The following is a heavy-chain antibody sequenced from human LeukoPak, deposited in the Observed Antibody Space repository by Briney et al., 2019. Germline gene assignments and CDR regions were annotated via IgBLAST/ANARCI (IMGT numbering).Heavy chain of an antibody. CDR1: GYTFTSYG. D-gene: IGHD6-25*01. Sequence: AASVKVSCKASGYTFTSYGISWVRQAPGQGLEWMGWISAYNGNTNHAQKLQGRVTMTTDTSTSTAYMELRSLRSDDTAVYYCARDRSGEGNWFDPWGQGTLVTVSS. CDR2: ISAYNGNT. J-gene: IGHJ5*02. V-gene: IGHV1-18*01. CDR3: ARDRSGEGNWFDP.